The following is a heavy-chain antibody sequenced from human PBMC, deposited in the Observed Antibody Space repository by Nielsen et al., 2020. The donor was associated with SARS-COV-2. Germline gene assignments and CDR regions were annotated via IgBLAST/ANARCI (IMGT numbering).Heavy chain of an antibody. CDR1: GFTFSDYA. J-gene: IGHJ4*02. Sequence: GESLKISCSASGFTFSDYAMQWVRQAPGKGLEWLTIISSDGSNEHYADSVKGRFTISRDNSKNTLYLHLNSLRPEDTAMYYCARETIDFSSSFVDNWGQGTLVTVSP. D-gene: IGHD6-6*01. V-gene: IGHV3-30*04. CDR3: ARETIDFSSSFVDN. CDR2: ISSDGSNE.